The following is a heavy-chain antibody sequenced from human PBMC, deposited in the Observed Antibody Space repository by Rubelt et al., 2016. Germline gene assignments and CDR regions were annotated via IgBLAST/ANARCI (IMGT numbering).Heavy chain of an antibody. J-gene: IGHJ4*02. CDR2: IYYSGST. D-gene: IGHD3-22*01. CDR1: GGSISSYY. V-gene: IGHV4-59*08. Sequence: ESGPGLVKPSETLSLTCTVSGGSISSYYWSWIRQPPGKGLEWIGYIYYSGSTNYNPSLKSRVTISVDTSKNQFSLKLSSVTAADTAVYYCARTESYYYGSSGYYFGYSFYYWGQGTLVTVSS. CDR3: ARTESYYYGSSGYYFGYSFYY.